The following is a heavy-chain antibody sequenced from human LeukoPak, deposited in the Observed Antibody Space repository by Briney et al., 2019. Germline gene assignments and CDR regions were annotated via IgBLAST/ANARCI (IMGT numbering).Heavy chain of an antibody. CDR3: ARIDYGDYENWFDP. D-gene: IGHD4-17*01. CDR2: IYPGDSDT. V-gene: IGHV5-51*01. Sequence: RGASLQISCQGSGYSFTSYWIGWVRQMPGKGLEWMGIIYPGDSDTRYSPSFQGQVTISADKSISTAYLQWSSLKASDTTMYYCARIDYGDYENWFDPWGQGTLVTVSS. J-gene: IGHJ5*02. CDR1: GYSFTSYW.